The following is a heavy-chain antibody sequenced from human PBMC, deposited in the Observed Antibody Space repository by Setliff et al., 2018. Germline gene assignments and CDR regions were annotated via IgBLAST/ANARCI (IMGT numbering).Heavy chain of an antibody. J-gene: IGHJ4*02. Sequence: ASVKVSCKASGFTSTNYAIHWVRQAPGQRPECMGWIHAGNGDTKYSQKFQGRVTMTTDTSTNTAYMELSSLRSEDTAVYYCYITYSYGLYYFDYWGQGTLVTVSS. CDR1: GFTSTNYA. D-gene: IGHD5-18*01. V-gene: IGHV1-3*01. CDR2: IHAGNGDT. CDR3: YITYSYGLYYFDY.